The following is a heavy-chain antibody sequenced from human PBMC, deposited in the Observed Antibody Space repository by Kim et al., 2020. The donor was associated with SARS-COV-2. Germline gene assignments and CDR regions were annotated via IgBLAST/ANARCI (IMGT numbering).Heavy chain of an antibody. Sequence: ASVKVSCKASGYTFTSYAMHWVRQAPGQRLEWMGWINAGNGNTKYSQKFQGRVTITRDTSASTAYMELSSLRSEDTAVYYCARPFGCSGGSCYWFDPWGQGTLVTVSS. D-gene: IGHD2-15*01. V-gene: IGHV1-3*01. CDR2: INAGNGNT. CDR3: ARPFGCSGGSCYWFDP. J-gene: IGHJ5*02. CDR1: GYTFTSYA.